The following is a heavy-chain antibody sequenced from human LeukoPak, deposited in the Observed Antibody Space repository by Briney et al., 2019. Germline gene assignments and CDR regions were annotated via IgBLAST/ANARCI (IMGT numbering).Heavy chain of an antibody. CDR2: INHSGSS. CDR1: GGSFSGYY. CDR3: ARGEDGDYYFQH. J-gene: IGHJ1*01. V-gene: IGHV4-34*01. D-gene: IGHD4-17*01. Sequence: SETLSLSCAVYGGSFSGYYWSWIRQPPGKGLEWIGEINHSGSSNYNPSLKSRVTISVDTSKNQFSLKLSSVTAADTAVYYCARGEDGDYYFQHWGQGTLVTVSS.